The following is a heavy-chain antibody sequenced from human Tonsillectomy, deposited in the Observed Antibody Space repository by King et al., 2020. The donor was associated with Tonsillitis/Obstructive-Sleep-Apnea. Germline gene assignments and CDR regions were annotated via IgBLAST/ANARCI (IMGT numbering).Heavy chain of an antibody. J-gene: IGHJ6*03. CDR2: IYYSGST. CDR1: GGSISSYY. V-gene: IGHV4-59*01. CDR3: AISYYYYYMDV. Sequence: QLQESGPGLVKPSETLSLTCTVSGGSISSYYWSWIRQPPGKGLEWIGYIYYSGSTNYNPSLKSRGTLSVDTSKNQFSLKLSSVTAADTAVYYCAISYYYYYMDVWGKGTTVTVSS.